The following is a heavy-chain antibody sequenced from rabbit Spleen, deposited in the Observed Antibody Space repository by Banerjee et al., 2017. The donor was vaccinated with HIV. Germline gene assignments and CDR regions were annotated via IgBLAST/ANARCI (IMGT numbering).Heavy chain of an antibody. CDR3: ARGSAAMTMVITGFYFNL. D-gene: IGHD2-1*01. J-gene: IGHJ4*01. CDR2: MDSGSSGYT. Sequence: QSLEESGGDLVKPGASLTLTCTASGFDFSSSHWICWVRQAPGKGLEWIACMDSGSSGYTYYTNWAKGRFTISKTSSTTVTLRMTSLTAADTATYFCARGSAAMTMVITGFYFNLWGPGTLVTVS. CDR1: GFDFSSSHW. V-gene: IGHV1S40*01.